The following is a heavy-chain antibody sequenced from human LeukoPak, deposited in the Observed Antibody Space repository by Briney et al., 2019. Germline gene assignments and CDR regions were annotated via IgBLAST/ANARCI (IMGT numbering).Heavy chain of an antibody. CDR2: INPSGGST. Sequence: ASVKVSCKASGYTFTSYYMHWVRQTPGQGLEWMGIINPSGGSTSYAQKFQGRVTMTRDTSTSTVYMELSSLRSEDTAVYYCARVLYSKCYFDYWGQGTLVTVSS. V-gene: IGHV1-46*01. CDR1: GYTFTSYY. D-gene: IGHD4-11*01. J-gene: IGHJ4*02. CDR3: ARVLYSKCYFDY.